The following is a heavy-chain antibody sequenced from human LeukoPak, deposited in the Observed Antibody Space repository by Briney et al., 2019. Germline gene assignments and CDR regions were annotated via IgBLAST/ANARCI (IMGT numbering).Heavy chain of an antibody. CDR3: ARDVMVDSSGFDP. J-gene: IGHJ5*02. D-gene: IGHD3-22*01. CDR1: GYTFTGYY. Sequence: GASVKVSCKASGYTFTGYYMHWVRQAPGQGLEWIGWINPNSGGTNYAQKFQGRVTMTRDTSISTAYMELSRLRSDDTAVYYCARDVMVDSSGFDPWGQGTLVTVSS. CDR2: INPNSGGT. V-gene: IGHV1-2*02.